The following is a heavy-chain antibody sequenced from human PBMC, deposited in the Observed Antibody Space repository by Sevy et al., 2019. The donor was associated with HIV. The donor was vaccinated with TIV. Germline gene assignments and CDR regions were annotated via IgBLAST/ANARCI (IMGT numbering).Heavy chain of an antibody. J-gene: IGHJ4*02. CDR1: GYSISSGYY. Sequence: SETLSLTCAVSGYSISSGYYWGWIRQPPGKGLEWIGSIYHGGSTYYNPSLKSLVTISVDTSKNQFSLKLSSVTAADTAVYYCARARYYDSSAYYYFDYWGQGTLVTVSS. V-gene: IGHV4-38-2*01. CDR2: IYHGGST. CDR3: ARARYYDSSAYYYFDY. D-gene: IGHD3-22*01.